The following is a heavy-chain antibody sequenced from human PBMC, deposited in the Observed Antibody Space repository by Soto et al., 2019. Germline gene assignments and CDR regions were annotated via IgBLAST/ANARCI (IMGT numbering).Heavy chain of an antibody. CDR1: GYTFTSYA. D-gene: IGHD3-16*02. J-gene: IGHJ4*02. CDR3: ARWGLTNYYIWGSYHGYAY. Sequence: GASVKVSCKASGYTFTSYAMHWVRQAPGQRLEWMGWINAGNGNTKYSQKFQGGVTITRDTSASTAYMELSSLRSEDTAVYYCARWGLTNYYIWGSYHGYAYCRQGTLVT. CDR2: INAGNGNT. V-gene: IGHV1-3*01.